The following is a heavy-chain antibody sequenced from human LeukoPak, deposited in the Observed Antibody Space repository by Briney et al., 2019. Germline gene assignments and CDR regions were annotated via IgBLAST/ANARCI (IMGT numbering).Heavy chain of an antibody. CDR1: GFTFSSYW. CDR3: AKDAWGDDSNYFDY. V-gene: IGHV3-7*03. Sequence: PGGSLRLSCAASGFTFSSYWMTWVRQAPGKGLEWVACMKEDGSEKYYVDSVKGRFTISRDNAKNSLYLQMNSLRAEDTAVYYCAKDAWGDDSNYFDYWGQGTLVTVSS. J-gene: IGHJ4*02. D-gene: IGHD7-27*01. CDR2: MKEDGSEK.